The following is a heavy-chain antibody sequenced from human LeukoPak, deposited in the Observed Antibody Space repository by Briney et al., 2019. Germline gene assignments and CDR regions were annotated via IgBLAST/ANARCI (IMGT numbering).Heavy chain of an antibody. J-gene: IGHJ4*02. V-gene: IGHV1-2*02. Sequence: ASVKVSCKASGYIFTGYYMHWVRQAPGQGLEWMGWINPNSGGTNYAQKFQGRVTMTRDTSISTADMELSRLRSDDTAVYYCARSGYSGYDSGGYWGQGTLVTVSS. CDR3: ARSGYSGYDSGGY. CDR2: INPNSGGT. CDR1: GYIFTGYY. D-gene: IGHD5-12*01.